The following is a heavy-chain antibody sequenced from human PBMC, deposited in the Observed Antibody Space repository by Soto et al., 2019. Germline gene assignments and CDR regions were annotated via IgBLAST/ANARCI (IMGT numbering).Heavy chain of an antibody. V-gene: IGHV3-13*01. CDR2: IGTAGDT. J-gene: IGHJ4*02. CDR1: GLTFSSYD. D-gene: IGHD2-2*01. Sequence: EVKLVESGGGLVQPGGSLRLSCAASGLTFSSYDMHWVRQATGKGLEWVSGIGTAGDTYYPGSVKGRLTISRENAKNSFYLQINSLRAGDTAVYYCAAFYSASSGGAFDYWGRGTLVTVSS. CDR3: AAFYSASSGGAFDY.